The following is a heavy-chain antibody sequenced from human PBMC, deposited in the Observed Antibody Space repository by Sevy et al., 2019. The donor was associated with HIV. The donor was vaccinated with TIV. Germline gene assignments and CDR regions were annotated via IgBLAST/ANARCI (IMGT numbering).Heavy chain of an antibody. V-gene: IGHV3-7*01. CDR1: GFSFSIYW. CDR2: MNQDGNEK. Sequence: GGSLRLSCAASGFSFSIYWMTWVRQAPGKGLEWVATMNQDGNEKYYVDSVKGRFTISRDNAQNSLYLQMNSLRAEDTAVYYCVREGVGGYSYSLDCWGQGTLVTVSS. J-gene: IGHJ4*02. D-gene: IGHD5-18*01. CDR3: VREGVGGYSYSLDC.